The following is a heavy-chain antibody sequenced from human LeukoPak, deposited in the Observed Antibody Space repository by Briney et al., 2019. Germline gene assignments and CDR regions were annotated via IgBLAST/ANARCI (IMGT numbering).Heavy chain of an antibody. CDR3: AKDHGDYAFDY. CDR1: GFTFSGYS. J-gene: IGHJ4*02. D-gene: IGHD4-17*01. CDR2: ISSSSSTI. V-gene: IGHV3-48*01. Sequence: GGSLRLSCAASGFTFSGYSMNWVRQAPGKGLEWVSYISSSSSTIYYADSVKGRFTISRDNSKNTLYLQMNSLRAEDTAVYYCAKDHGDYAFDYWGQGTLVTVSS.